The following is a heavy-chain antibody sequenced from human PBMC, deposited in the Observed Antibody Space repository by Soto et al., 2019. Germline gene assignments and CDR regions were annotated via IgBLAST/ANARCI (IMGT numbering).Heavy chain of an antibody. D-gene: IGHD5-18*01. Sequence: SVKVSCKASGFTFTSSAVQWVRQARGQRLEWIGWIVVGSGNTNYAQKFQERVTMTRDTSISTAYMELSRLRSDDTAVYYCARSKDTAMVTFAGLDYWGQGTLVTVSS. CDR3: ARSKDTAMVTFAGLDY. CDR2: IVVGSGNT. V-gene: IGHV1-58*01. J-gene: IGHJ4*02. CDR1: GFTFTSSA.